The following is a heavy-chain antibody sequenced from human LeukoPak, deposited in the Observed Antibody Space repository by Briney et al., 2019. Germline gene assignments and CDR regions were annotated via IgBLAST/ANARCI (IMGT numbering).Heavy chain of an antibody. J-gene: IGHJ4*02. CDR1: GYTLTELG. CDR3: ARGSGLDY. Sequence: ASVKVSCKVSGYTLTELGMHWVRQAPGQGLEWMGWINPNSGGTNYAQKFQGWVTMTRDTSISTAYMELSRLRSDDTAVYYCARGSGLDYWGQGTLVTVSS. D-gene: IGHD1-1*01. V-gene: IGHV1-2*04. CDR2: INPNSGGT.